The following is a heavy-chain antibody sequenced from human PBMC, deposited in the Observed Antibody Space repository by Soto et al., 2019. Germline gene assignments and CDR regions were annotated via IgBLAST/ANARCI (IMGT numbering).Heavy chain of an antibody. J-gene: IGHJ4*02. D-gene: IGHD2-15*01. CDR1: GFTFSSYG. Sequence: GGPLRLSCAASGFTFSSYGMHWVRQAPGKGLEWVAVISYDGSNKYYADSVKGRFTISRDNSKNTLYLQMNSLRAEDTAVYYCAKDCLRYCSGGSCYYFDYWGQGTLVTVSS. V-gene: IGHV3-30*18. CDR2: ISYDGSNK. CDR3: AKDCLRYCSGGSCYYFDY.